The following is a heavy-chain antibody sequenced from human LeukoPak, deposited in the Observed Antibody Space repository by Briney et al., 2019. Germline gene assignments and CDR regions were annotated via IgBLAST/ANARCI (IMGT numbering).Heavy chain of an antibody. CDR3: ARGYCSSTTCYDYFDY. Sequence: ASVKVSCTASGYTFTAYYMHWVRHAPAQGLEWMGRINPNTGGTNYAQKFQDRVAMTRDTSISTAYIELSSLRSDDTAVYYCARGYCSSTTCYDYFDYWGQGTPVTVSS. D-gene: IGHD2-2*01. V-gene: IGHV1-2*06. CDR2: INPNTGGT. J-gene: IGHJ4*02. CDR1: GYTFTAYY.